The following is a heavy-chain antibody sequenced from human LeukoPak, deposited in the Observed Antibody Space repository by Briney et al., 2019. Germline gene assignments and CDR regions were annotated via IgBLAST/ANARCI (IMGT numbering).Heavy chain of an antibody. Sequence: GGSLRLSCAASGFTFRTYSMNWVRQAPGKGLEWVSPISTTSSYFYYADAVRGRFTISRDNAKNALFLQMISLRAEDTAVYYCARVGPPSYAMDVWGQGPTVTVSS. V-gene: IGHV3-21*01. CDR3: ARVGPPSYAMDV. CDR1: GFTFRTYS. D-gene: IGHD3-16*01. CDR2: ISTTSSYF. J-gene: IGHJ6*02.